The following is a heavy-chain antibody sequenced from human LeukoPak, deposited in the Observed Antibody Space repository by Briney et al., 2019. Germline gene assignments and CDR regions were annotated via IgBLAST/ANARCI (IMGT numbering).Heavy chain of an antibody. CDR2: ISSSGSTI. D-gene: IGHD2/OR15-2a*01. CDR1: GFTFGSYE. Sequence: GGSLRLSCAASGFTFGSYEMNWVRQAPGKGLEWVSYISSSGSTIYYADSVKGRFTISRDNAKNSLYLQMNSLRAEDTAVYYCARDTTFSFDYWGQGTLVTVSS. J-gene: IGHJ4*02. CDR3: ARDTTFSFDY. V-gene: IGHV3-48*03.